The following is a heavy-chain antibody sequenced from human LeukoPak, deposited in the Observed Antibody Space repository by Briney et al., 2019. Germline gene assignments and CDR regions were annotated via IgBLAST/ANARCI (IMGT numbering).Heavy chain of an antibody. CDR1: GGSISSYY. Sequence: SETLSLTCTVSGGSISSYYWSWIRQPPGKGLEWIGHIYYSGSTNYNPSLKSRVTISVDTSKNQFSLKLSSVTAADTAVYYCARGTYGSGSYYISGAFDIWGQGTMVTVSS. CDR2: IYYSGST. CDR3: ARGTYGSGSYYISGAFDI. D-gene: IGHD3-10*01. J-gene: IGHJ3*02. V-gene: IGHV4-59*01.